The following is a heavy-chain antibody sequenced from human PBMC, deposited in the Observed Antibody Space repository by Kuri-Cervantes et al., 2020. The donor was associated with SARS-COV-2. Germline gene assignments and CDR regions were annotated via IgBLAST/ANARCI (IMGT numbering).Heavy chain of an antibody. J-gene: IGHJ3*02. D-gene: IGHD3-22*01. CDR1: GYTFTSYY. Sequence: ASVKVSCKASGYTFTSYYMHWVRQAPGQGLEWMGWINPKTAGTRYAQKFQGRVTMTRDTSIGTAYMELNRLRSDDSAVYYCVRFRYYDSIRNASDIWGQGTMVTVSS. CDR2: INPKTAGT. V-gene: IGHV1-2*02. CDR3: VRFRYYDSIRNASDI.